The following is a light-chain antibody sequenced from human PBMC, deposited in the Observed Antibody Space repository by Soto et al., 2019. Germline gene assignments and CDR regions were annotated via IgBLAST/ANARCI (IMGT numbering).Light chain of an antibody. CDR2: GAS. Sequence: EIVMTQSPSTLSVAPGGRVTLSCRASQSISDTLAWYQQKPGQAPRLLIYGASARATTFPARFSGSGSGTDFTLTISRLEPEDFAVYYCQQYGSSGTFGQGTKVDI. CDR1: QSISDT. CDR3: QQYGSSGT. J-gene: IGKJ1*01. V-gene: IGKV3-15*01.